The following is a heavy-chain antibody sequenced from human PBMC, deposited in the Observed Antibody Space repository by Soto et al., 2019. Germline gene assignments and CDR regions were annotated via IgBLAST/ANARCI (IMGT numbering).Heavy chain of an antibody. D-gene: IGHD3-16*01. Sequence: QLVESGGGLVEPGGSLRLSCTASGLALTSDWLSWVRQVPEKGLEWLGLIKSNLDGGTTDYAAPLKGRIRISRDDSRNTVYLQMDRLNSEDTAFYYCATARRQTNYGWYQTFEFWCQGTLVTVSS. V-gene: IGHV3-15*07. J-gene: IGHJ4*02. CDR1: GLALTSDW. CDR2: IKSNLDGGTT. CDR3: ATARRQTNYGWYQTFEF.